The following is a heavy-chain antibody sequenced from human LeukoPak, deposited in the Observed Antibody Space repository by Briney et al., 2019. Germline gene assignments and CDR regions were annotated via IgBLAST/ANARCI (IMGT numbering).Heavy chain of an antibody. J-gene: IGHJ4*02. CDR1: GFTFTTYT. CDR2: ISSSSSTI. CDR3: AKDTLTRDYGFDY. Sequence: GGSLRLSCAASGFTFTTYTMNWVRQAPGKGLEWVSYISSSSSTIYYADSVRGRFTISRDNSKNTVYLQMNSLRAEDTALYYCAKDTLTRDYGFDYWGQGTLVTVSS. D-gene: IGHD4-17*01. V-gene: IGHV3-48*01.